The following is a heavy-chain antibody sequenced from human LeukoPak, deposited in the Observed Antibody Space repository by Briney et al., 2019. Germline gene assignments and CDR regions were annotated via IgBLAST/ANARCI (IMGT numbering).Heavy chain of an antibody. J-gene: IGHJ4*02. V-gene: IGHV3-23*01. CDR3: ADPGVGAAGY. D-gene: IGHD2-15*01. Sequence: GSLRLSCAASGFTFTRNAMSWVRQPPGKGLEWVSSITANGDSTHYADSVKGRFTISRDNSRSTLYLQMNSLRPEDTAVYYCADPGVGAAGYWGQGTLVTVSS. CDR2: ITANGDST. CDR1: GFTFTRNA.